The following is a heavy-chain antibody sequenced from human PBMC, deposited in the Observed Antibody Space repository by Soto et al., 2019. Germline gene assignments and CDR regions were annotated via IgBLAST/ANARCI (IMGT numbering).Heavy chain of an antibody. D-gene: IGHD3-10*01. CDR3: ARVRYYGSGSYQIARIDI. Sequence: PSETLSLTCAVYGGSFSGYYWSWIRQPPGKGLEWIGEINHSGSTNYNPSLKSRVTISVDTSKNQFSLKLSSVTAADTAVYYCARVRYYGSGSYQIARIDIWGQGTMVT. CDR2: INHSGST. CDR1: GGSFSGYY. J-gene: IGHJ3*02. V-gene: IGHV4-34*01.